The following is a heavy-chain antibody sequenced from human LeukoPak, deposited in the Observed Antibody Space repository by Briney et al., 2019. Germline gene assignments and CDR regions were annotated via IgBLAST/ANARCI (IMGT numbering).Heavy chain of an antibody. J-gene: IGHJ4*02. CDR2: ISGSGRNT. CDR3: ASLARDY. Sequence: GGSPRLSCAASGFTFSTYAMSWVRQAPGKGLEWVSSISGSGRNTYYADSVKGRFTISRDNSKNMLFLRMNSLRVEDTAVYFCASLARDYWGQGTLVSVSS. V-gene: IGHV3-23*01. D-gene: IGHD3-3*02. CDR1: GFTFSTYA.